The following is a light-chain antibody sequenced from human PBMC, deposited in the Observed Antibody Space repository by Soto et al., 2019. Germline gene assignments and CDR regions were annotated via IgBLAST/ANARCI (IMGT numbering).Light chain of an antibody. V-gene: IGKV3-11*01. J-gene: IGKJ4*01. CDR3: QQRSRGLT. CDR1: QSVSSY. CDR2: DAS. Sequence: EIILTQSPATLSLSPGERATLSCRASQSVSSYLAWYQQKPGQAPRLLIYDASNRATGIPARFSGSRSGTDFTLTISNLEPEDSAVYYCQQRSRGLTFGGGTKVEI.